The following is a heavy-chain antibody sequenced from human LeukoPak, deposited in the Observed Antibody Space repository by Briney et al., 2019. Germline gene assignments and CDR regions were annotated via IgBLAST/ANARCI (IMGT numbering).Heavy chain of an antibody. D-gene: IGHD6-6*01. J-gene: IGHJ4*02. CDR2: INSNSGGT. V-gene: IGHV1-2*02. CDR3: ARTSIAARRADFDY. CDR1: GYTFTDYY. Sequence: ASVKVSCKISGYTFTDYYIRWMRQAPGQGLEWMGWINSNSGGTSYAQKFQGRVTLTRDTPTRTAFMELNRLTSDDTAVYYCARTSIAARRADFDYWGQGTVVTVSS.